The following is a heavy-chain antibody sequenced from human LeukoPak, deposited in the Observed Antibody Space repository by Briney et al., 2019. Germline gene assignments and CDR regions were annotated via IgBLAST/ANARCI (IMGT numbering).Heavy chain of an antibody. CDR1: GDSISSYT. Sequence: SVKVSCRASGDSISSYTITWVRQAPGQGLEWMGRIIPIFGTATYAQDFQGRVTITADIPSNTAYMEVNSLTSDDTAVYFCAKQGGARQDYYMDVWGQGTLVTVSS. CDR3: AKQGGARQDYYMDV. D-gene: IGHD3-16*01. J-gene: IGHJ4*02. V-gene: IGHV1-69*08. CDR2: IIPIFGTA.